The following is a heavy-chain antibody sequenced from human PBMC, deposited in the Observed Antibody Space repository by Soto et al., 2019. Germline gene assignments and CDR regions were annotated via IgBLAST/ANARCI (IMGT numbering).Heavy chain of an antibody. D-gene: IGHD3-3*01. CDR2: IYYSGNT. J-gene: IGHJ5*02. CDR3: AGLRPGILAS. CDR1: GGSVSSSTYH. V-gene: IGHV4-39*01. Sequence: SETLSLTCTVSGGSVSSSTYHWGWIRQPPGRGLEWIGSIYYSGNTYYNPSLKSRVTISVDTSQNQFSLKLSSVTAADTAVYYWAGLRPGILASWGRGTLVTVSS.